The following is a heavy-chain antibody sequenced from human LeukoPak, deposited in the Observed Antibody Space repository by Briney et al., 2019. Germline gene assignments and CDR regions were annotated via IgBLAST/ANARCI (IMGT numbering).Heavy chain of an antibody. CDR3: ARRRVLRAVGGQIYFDY. V-gene: IGHV4-34*01. CDR2: INHSGST. Sequence: SETLSLTCTVSGESISGFYWSWIRQPPGKGLEWIGEINHSGSTNYNPSLKSRVTISVDTSKNQFSLKLSSVTAADTAVYYCARRRVLRAVGGQIYFDYWGQGTLVTVSS. J-gene: IGHJ4*02. D-gene: IGHD6-13*01. CDR1: GESISGFY.